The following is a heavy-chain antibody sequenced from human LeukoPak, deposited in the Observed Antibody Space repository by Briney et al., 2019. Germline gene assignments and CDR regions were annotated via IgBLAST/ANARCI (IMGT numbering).Heavy chain of an antibody. CDR2: INPNSGDT. CDR3: ARVSVYDSSGYYDY. J-gene: IGHJ4*02. V-gene: IGHV1-2*02. CDR1: GYTFTGYY. D-gene: IGHD3-22*01. Sequence: GASVKVSCKASGYTFTGYYMHWVRQAPGQGLEWMGWINPNSGDTNYAQKCQGRVTMTRDTSISTAYMELSWLRSDDTAVYYCARVSVYDSSGYYDYWGQGTLVTVSS.